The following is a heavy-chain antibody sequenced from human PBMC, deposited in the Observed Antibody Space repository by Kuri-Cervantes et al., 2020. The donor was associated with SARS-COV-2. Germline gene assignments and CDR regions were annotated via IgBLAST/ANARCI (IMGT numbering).Heavy chain of an antibody. D-gene: IGHD3-10*01. J-gene: IGHJ3*02. CDR1: GFTFSSYW. V-gene: IGHV3-7*05. CDR3: ARVKHRITMVRGVITDDAFDI. CDR2: IKQDGSEK. Sequence: GESLKISCAASGFTFSSYWMSWVRQAPGKGLEWVANIKQDGSEKYYVDSVKGRFTISRDNAKNSLYLQMNSLRAEDTAVYYCARVKHRITMVRGVITDDAFDIWGQGTMVTVSS.